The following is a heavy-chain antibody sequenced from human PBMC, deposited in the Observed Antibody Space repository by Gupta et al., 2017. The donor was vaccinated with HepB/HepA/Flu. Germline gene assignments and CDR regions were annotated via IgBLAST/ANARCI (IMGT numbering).Heavy chain of an antibody. Sequence: QLQLQQSGPGLVKASETLCRTCTVSVGSMNRISYYWGWIRQSPGKGLEWLGSVDYRGIISDYPSLKSPVTISLDFSKSQFSLQLSSVNAAATAVYHCARHRNYDWFDHWGQGILVTVSS. CDR3: ARHRNYDWFDH. CDR1: VGSMNRISYY. CDR2: VDYRGII. D-gene: IGHD4-4*01. V-gene: IGHV4-39*01. J-gene: IGHJ5*02.